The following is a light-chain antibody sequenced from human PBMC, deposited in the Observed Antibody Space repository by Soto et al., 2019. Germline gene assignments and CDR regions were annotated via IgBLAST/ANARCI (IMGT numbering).Light chain of an antibody. V-gene: IGKV3-20*01. CDR3: QQYGSSPPYT. J-gene: IGKJ2*01. CDR1: QSVSSRY. CDR2: GAS. Sequence: EIVLTQSPGTLSLSPGERATLSCRASQSVSSRYLAWYQQKPGQAPRLLMYGASSRATGIADRFSGSGSGTDFTLTISRLEAEDFAVYYCQQYGSSPPYTFGQGTKLEIK.